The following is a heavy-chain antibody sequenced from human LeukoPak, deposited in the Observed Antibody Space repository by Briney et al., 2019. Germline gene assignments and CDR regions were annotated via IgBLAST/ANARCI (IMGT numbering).Heavy chain of an antibody. V-gene: IGHV3-11*01. J-gene: IGHJ4*02. CDR1: GFTFSSSA. CDR3: ARRRYNWTAIDY. D-gene: IGHD1-20*01. CDR2: ISSSGSTL. Sequence: PGGSLRLSCAASGFTFSSSAMSWVRQAPGKGLEWVSYISSSGSTLYYADSVKGRITISRDNAKNSLYLQMNSLRAEDTAVYYCARRRYNWTAIDYWGQGTLVTVSS.